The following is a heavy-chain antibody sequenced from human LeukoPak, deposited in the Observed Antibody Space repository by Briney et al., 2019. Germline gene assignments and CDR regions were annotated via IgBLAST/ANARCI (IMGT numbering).Heavy chain of an antibody. D-gene: IGHD3-10*01. Sequence: PSETLSLTCTVSGGSISSSSYYWGWIRQPPGKGLEWIGSIYYSGSTYYNPSLKSRVTISVDTSKNQFSLKLSSVTAADTAVYYCARHLTSGSYFAPSFFDYWGQGTLVTVSS. J-gene: IGHJ4*02. CDR3: ARHLTSGSYFAPSFFDY. CDR2: IYYSGST. V-gene: IGHV4-39*01. CDR1: GGSISSSSYY.